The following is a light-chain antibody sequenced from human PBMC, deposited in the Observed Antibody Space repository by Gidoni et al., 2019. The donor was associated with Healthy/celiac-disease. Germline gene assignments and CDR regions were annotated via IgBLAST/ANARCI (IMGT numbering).Light chain of an antibody. CDR3: QQRSNWPT. V-gene: IGKV3-11*01. CDR1: QSVSSY. CDR2: DAS. J-gene: IGKJ3*01. Sequence: EIVFTQSPATLSLSPGERATLPCRASQSVSSYLAWYQQKPGQAPRLLIYDASNRATGIPARFSGSGSGTDFTLTISSLEPEDFAVYYCQQRSNWPTFGPGTKVDIK.